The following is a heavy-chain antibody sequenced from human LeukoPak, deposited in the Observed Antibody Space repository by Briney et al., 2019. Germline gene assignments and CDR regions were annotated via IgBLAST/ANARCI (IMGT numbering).Heavy chain of an antibody. CDR1: GFTFSSYG. V-gene: IGHV3-33*01. CDR3: ARSSFPRDNYYYYMDV. J-gene: IGHJ6*03. Sequence: GRSLLLSCAASGFTFSSYGMHWVRPAPGKGLEGVAVIWYDGSNKYYADSVNGRFTIPRDNSKNPLYLQMNSLSAEDTAVYCCARSSFPRDNYYYYMDVRGKGTTVTVSS. CDR2: IWYDGSNK.